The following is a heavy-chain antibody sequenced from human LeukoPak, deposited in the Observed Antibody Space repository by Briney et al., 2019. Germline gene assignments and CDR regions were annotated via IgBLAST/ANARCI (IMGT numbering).Heavy chain of an antibody. Sequence: GGSLRLSCAASGFTSSSNYMCWGRPAPGKGLEWVSVIYSGGSTYYADSVKGRFTISRDNSKNTLYLQMNSLRAEDTAVYYCASSSYDSSGYYYPPFDYWGQGTLVTVSS. CDR2: IYSGGST. CDR1: GFTSSSNY. J-gene: IGHJ4*02. CDR3: ASSSYDSSGYYYPPFDY. D-gene: IGHD3-22*01. V-gene: IGHV3-66*01.